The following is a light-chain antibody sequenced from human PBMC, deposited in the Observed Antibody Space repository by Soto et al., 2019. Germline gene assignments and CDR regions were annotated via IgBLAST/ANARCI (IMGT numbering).Light chain of an antibody. CDR3: AAWDDSLNGWV. V-gene: IGLV1-47*01. J-gene: IGLJ3*02. CDR2: RNN. CDR1: NSFIGSNY. Sequence: QSVLTQPPSASVTPGQRVTISCSGSNSFIGSNYFYWYQQVPGMAPKLLIYRNNERPSGVPDRFSGSRSGTSASLAISGLQSEDEADYYCAAWDDSLNGWVFGGGTKLTVL.